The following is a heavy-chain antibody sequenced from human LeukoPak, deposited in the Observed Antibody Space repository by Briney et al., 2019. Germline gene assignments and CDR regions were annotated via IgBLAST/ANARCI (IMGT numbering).Heavy chain of an antibody. CDR2: ISGSGGST. V-gene: IGHV3-23*01. CDR1: GFTFSSYA. CDR3: AKVDLQQLGSVNPGADY. D-gene: IGHD6-13*01. Sequence: GGSPRLSCAASGFTFSSYAMSWVRQAPGKGLERVSAISGSGGSTYYADSVKGRFTISRDNSKNTLYLQMNSLRAEDTAVYYCAKVDLQQLGSVNPGADYWGQGTLVTVSS. J-gene: IGHJ4*02.